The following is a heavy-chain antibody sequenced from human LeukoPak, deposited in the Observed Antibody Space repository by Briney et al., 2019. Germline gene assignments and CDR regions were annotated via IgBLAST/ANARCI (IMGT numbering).Heavy chain of an antibody. V-gene: IGHV4-59*01. J-gene: IGHJ4*02. Sequence: SETLSLTCTVSGGSISSYYWSWIRQPPGKGLEGFVYIYYSASTNYNPSLKSRVTISVDTSNNQFSLKLSSVTAADTAVYYCARGRSSSWYPGDYWGQGTLVTVSS. CDR2: IYYSAST. D-gene: IGHD6-13*01. CDR3: ARGRSSSWYPGDY. CDR1: GGSISSYY.